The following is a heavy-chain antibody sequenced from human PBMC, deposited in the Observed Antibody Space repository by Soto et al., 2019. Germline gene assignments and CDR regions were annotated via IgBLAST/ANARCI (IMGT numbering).Heavy chain of an antibody. CDR3: ARHDSRDTAMVNPLYYYYYGMDV. CDR2: IYPGDSDT. D-gene: IGHD5-18*01. CDR1: GYSFTSYW. V-gene: IGHV5-51*01. J-gene: IGHJ6*02. Sequence: ESLKISCKGSGYSFTSYWIGWVRQMPGKGLEWMGIIYPGDSDTGYSPSFQGQVTISADKSISTAYLQWSSLKASDTAMYYCARHDSRDTAMVNPLYYYYYGMDVWGQGTTVTVSS.